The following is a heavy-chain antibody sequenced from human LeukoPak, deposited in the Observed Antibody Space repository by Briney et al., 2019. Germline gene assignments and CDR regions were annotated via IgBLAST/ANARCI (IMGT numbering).Heavy chain of an antibody. Sequence: ASVKVSCKASGYTFTSYGISWVRQAPGQGLEWMGWISAYNGNTDCAQKLQGRVTMTTDTSTSTAYMELRSLRSDDTAVYYCARVSPRWGYCSSTSCSTRTGSWFDPWGQGTLVTVSS. D-gene: IGHD2-2*01. CDR1: GYTFTSYG. CDR2: ISAYNGNT. J-gene: IGHJ5*02. CDR3: ARVSPRWGYCSSTSCSTRTGSWFDP. V-gene: IGHV1-18*04.